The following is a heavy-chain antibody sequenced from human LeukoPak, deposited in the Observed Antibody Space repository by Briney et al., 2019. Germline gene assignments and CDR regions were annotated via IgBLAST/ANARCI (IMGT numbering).Heavy chain of an antibody. CDR3: ARDGVVPGPWHFDY. CDR2: ISSSSSTI. Sequence: PGGSLRLSCAASGFTFSDYNMRWIRQAPGKGLEWVSHISSSSSTIYYADSVKGRFTISRDNAKNSLYLQMNSLRAEDTAMYYCARDGVVPGPWHFDYWGQGTLVTVSS. J-gene: IGHJ4*02. D-gene: IGHD2-21*02. CDR1: GFTFSDYN. V-gene: IGHV3-11*04.